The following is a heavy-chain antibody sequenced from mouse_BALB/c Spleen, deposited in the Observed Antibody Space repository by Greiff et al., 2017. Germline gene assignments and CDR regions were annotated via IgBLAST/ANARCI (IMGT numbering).Heavy chain of an antibody. CDR1: GFNIKDTY. Sequence: EVQLQQSGAELVKPGASVKLSCTASGFNIKDTYMHWVKQRPEQGLEWIGRIDPANGNTKYDPKFQGKATITADTSSNTAYLQLSSLTSEDTAVYYCATLYYGNYGYFDVWGAGTTVTVSS. CDR3: ATLYYGNYGYFDV. V-gene: IGHV14-3*02. CDR2: IDPANGNT. D-gene: IGHD2-1*01. J-gene: IGHJ1*01.